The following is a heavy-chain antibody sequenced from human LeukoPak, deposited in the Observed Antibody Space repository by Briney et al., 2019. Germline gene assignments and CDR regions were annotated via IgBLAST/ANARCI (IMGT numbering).Heavy chain of an antibody. CDR2: ISSSSSYI. Sequence: GGSLRLSCAASGFTFSSYSMNWVRQAPGKGLEWVSSISSSSSYIYYADSAKGRFTISRDNAKNSLYLQMNSLRAEDTAVYYCARDRAYSSSWYMGLYYMDVWGKGTTVTVSS. J-gene: IGHJ6*03. D-gene: IGHD6-13*01. CDR1: GFTFSSYS. CDR3: ARDRAYSSSWYMGLYYMDV. V-gene: IGHV3-21*01.